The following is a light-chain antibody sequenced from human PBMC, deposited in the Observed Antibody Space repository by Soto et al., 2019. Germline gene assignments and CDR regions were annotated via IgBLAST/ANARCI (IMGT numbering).Light chain of an antibody. CDR2: DAS. J-gene: IGKJ2*01. V-gene: IGKV3-15*01. CDR1: QSVSSN. CDR3: LPYNNWPLYT. Sequence: EIVTTQSPATLSVSPGERATLSCRASQSVSSNLAWYQQKPGQAPRLLIYDASTRATVIPARFSGSGSGTEFTLTISSLQSEDYAVYYCLPYNNWPLYTFGQGTQLEIK.